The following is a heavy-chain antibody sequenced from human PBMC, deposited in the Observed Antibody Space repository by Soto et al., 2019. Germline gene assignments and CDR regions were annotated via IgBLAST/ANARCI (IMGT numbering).Heavy chain of an antibody. CDR1: GGSISSYY. D-gene: IGHD1-26*01. Sequence: ASETLSLTCTVSGGSISSYYWSWIRQPPGKGLEWIGYIYYSGSTNYNPSLKSRVTISVDTSKNQFSLTVTSVTAADTAVYFCARIVVGVTVDLWGQGSLVTVSS. CDR2: IYYSGST. V-gene: IGHV4-59*01. CDR3: ARIVVGVTVDL. J-gene: IGHJ4*02.